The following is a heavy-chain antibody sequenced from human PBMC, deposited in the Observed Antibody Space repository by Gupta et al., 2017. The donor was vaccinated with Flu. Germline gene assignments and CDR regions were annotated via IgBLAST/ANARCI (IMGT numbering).Heavy chain of an antibody. CDR3: ARENPQLERPFDY. CDR1: GGSISSYS. J-gene: IGHJ4*02. CDR2: FYNSWRP. V-gene: IGHV4-4*07. Sequence: QVQLQESGPGLVKPSETLSLTCTVSGGSISSYSWSWIRQPAGKGLEWIGRFYNSWRPHCNPALKSRLTKSVETAKNQCSLKLSYVNAAETAVDYCARENPQLERPFDYWGQGTLVTVSS. D-gene: IGHD1-1*01.